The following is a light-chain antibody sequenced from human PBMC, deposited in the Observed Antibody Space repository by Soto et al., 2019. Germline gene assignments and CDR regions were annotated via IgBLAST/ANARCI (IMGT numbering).Light chain of an antibody. CDR2: GAS. Sequence: EIVMTQSPATLSVSPGERATLSCRASQSVSSDLAWHQQKPGQAPRLLIYGASTRATGIPARFSGSGSGTEFTLTISSLQSADFAVYYCQQYNNWPLTFGQGTKLEIK. J-gene: IGKJ2*01. CDR1: QSVSSD. CDR3: QQYNNWPLT. V-gene: IGKV3-15*01.